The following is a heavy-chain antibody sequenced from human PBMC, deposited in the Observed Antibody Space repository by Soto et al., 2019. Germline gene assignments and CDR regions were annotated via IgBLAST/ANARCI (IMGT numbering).Heavy chain of an antibody. CDR1: GDSITSGDYY. V-gene: IGHV4-30-4*01. D-gene: IGHD2-8*01. J-gene: IGHJ4*02. Sequence: VQLQESGPGLVKPSQTLSLTCTVSGDSITSGDYYWSWIRQPPGKGLVWIGYIYYSGNTNYNPSLKSRVIMSVDTSKNQFSLKLTSVTAADTAVYYCASFVGLLWGGVSPAESWGSYYFDNWGQGTLVTVSS. CDR2: IYYSGNT. CDR3: ASFVGLLWGGVSPAESWGSYYFDN.